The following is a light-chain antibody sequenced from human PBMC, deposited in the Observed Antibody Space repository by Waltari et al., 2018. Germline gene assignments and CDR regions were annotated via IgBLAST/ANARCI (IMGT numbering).Light chain of an antibody. Sequence: SFVLTQPPSLSVAPGQTARITCGGSILGVTTVHWYQQKPGQAPRVVISDDSDRPSGIPERLSGSNSGNTAPLTISRAEAGDEADYYCQVWDDSSDHWVFGGGTKLTVL. CDR1: ILGVTT. J-gene: IGLJ3*02. V-gene: IGLV3-21*02. CDR2: DDS. CDR3: QVWDDSSDHWV.